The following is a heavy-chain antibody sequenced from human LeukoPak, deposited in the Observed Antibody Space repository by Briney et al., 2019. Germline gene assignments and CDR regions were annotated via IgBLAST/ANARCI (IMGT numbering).Heavy chain of an antibody. CDR1: GFTVSSNY. Sequence: GGSLRLSCAASGFTVSSNYMGWVRQAPGKGLEWVSVIYSGGSTYYPDSVKGRFTISRDNSKNTLYLQMNSLRAEDTAVYYCAREHTYYYDPWGQGTLVTVSS. J-gene: IGHJ5*02. V-gene: IGHV3-53*01. CDR3: AREHTYYYDP. CDR2: IYSGGST. D-gene: IGHD3-22*01.